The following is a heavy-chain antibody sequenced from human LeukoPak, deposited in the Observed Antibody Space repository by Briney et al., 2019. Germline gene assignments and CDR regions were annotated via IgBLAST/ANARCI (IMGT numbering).Heavy chain of an antibody. CDR3: ARRHYDILTGYRDFDY. J-gene: IGHJ4*02. CDR2: IDSSGSHI. V-gene: IGHV3-48*03. CDR1: GFTFSSYE. Sequence: GGSLRLSCAASGFTFSSYEMNWVRQAPGKGLEWVSYIDSSGSHIYYADSVKGRFAISRDNAQNSLYLLMNSLRAGDTAVYYCARRHYDILTGYRDFDYWGQGTLVTVSS. D-gene: IGHD3-9*01.